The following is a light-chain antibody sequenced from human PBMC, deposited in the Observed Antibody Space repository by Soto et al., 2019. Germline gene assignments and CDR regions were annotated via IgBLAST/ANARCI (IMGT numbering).Light chain of an antibody. CDR3: QPANTFPIY. J-gene: IGKJ3*01. CDR2: ASS. CDR1: QDIISW. V-gene: IGKV1-12*01. Sequence: DIQMTQSPSSVSASVGDTVTITCRASQDIISWLACYQQKPGEAPRLLIYASSILQSGVPSRFSGSRSWTDFTLTISSLQPEAGATYYGQPANTFPIYVGPGTRLDIK.